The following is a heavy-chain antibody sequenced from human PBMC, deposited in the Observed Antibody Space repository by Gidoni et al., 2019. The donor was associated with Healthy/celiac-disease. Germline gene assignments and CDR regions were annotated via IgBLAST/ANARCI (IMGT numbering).Heavy chain of an antibody. V-gene: IGHV3-30*03. CDR2: ISYDGSNK. J-gene: IGHJ4*02. D-gene: IGHD3-10*01. CDR3: AIRSMVRGVMNFDY. CDR1: GFPFSSYG. Sequence: QVQLVESGGGVVQPGRSLRLSCAASGFPFSSYGMHWVRQAPGKGLEGVAVISYDGSNKYYADSVKGRFTISRDNSKNTLYLQMNSLRAEDTAVYYCAIRSMVRGVMNFDYWGQGTLVTVSS.